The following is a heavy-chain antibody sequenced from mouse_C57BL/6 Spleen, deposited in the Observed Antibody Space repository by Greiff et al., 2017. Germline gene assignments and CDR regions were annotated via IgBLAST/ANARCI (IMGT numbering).Heavy chain of an antibody. D-gene: IGHD2-10*01. Sequence: DVQLVESGGGLVQPKGSLKLSCAASGFSFNTYAMNWVRQAPGKGLEWVARIRSKSNNYATYYADSVKDRFTISRDDSESMLYLQMNNLKTEETAMYYCMRHGPYSYAMDYWVKGPQSPSPQ. CDR2: IRSKSNNYAT. CDR3: MRHGPYSYAMDY. J-gene: IGHJ4*01. CDR1: GFSFNTYA. V-gene: IGHV10-1*01.